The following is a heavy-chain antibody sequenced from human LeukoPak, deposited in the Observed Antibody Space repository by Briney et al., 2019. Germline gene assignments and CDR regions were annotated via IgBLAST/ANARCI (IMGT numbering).Heavy chain of an antibody. D-gene: IGHD2-2*01. J-gene: IGHJ6*03. V-gene: IGHV3-21*01. CDR1: GFTLSSYS. Sequence: GGSLRLSCAASGFTLSSYSMNWVRQAPGKGLEWVSSISSSSSYIYYADSVKGRFTISRDNAKNSLYLQMNSLRAEDTAVYYCARGRSVVVPASYYYYMDVWGKGTTVTVSS. CDR3: ARGRSVVVPASYYYYMDV. CDR2: ISSSSSYI.